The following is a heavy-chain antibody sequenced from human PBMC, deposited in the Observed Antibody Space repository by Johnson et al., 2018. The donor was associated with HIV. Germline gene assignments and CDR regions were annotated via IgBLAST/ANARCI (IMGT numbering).Heavy chain of an antibody. J-gene: IGHJ3*02. Sequence: PGKGLEYVSAISSNGGSTYYANSVKGRFTISRDNSKNTLYLQMGSLRAEDMAVYYCNTDAFDIWGQGTMVTVSS. V-gene: IGHV3-64*01. CDR3: NTDAFDI. CDR2: ISSNGGST.